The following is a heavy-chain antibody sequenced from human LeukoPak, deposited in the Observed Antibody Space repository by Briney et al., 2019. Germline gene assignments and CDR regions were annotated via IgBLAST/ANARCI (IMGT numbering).Heavy chain of an antibody. V-gene: IGHV3-74*01. D-gene: IGHD3-16*01. CDR1: GFTFSSYW. CDR2: INSDGSST. Sequence: GGSLRLSCAASGFTFSSYWMHWVRQAPGKGRVWVSRINSDGSSTSYADSVKGRFTISRDNAKNTLYLQMNSLRAEDTAVYYCARDLGFKNDYWGQGTLVTVSS. CDR3: ARDLGFKNDY. J-gene: IGHJ4*02.